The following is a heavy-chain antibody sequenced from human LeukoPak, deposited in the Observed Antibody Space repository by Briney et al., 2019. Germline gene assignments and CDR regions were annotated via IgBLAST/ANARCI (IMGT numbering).Heavy chain of an antibody. D-gene: IGHD2-15*01. CDR2: ISGSGSST. CDR1: GFTFSSYA. J-gene: IGHJ1*01. CDR3: AKELGYCSAGRCEYFQH. V-gene: IGHV3-23*01. Sequence: GGSLRLSCAAPGFTFSSYAMSWVRQAPGKGLEWVSAISGSGSSTYYADSVKGRLIISTDNSKNTLYLQMNSLRAEDTAIYYCAKELGYCSAGRCEYFQHWGQGTLVTVSS.